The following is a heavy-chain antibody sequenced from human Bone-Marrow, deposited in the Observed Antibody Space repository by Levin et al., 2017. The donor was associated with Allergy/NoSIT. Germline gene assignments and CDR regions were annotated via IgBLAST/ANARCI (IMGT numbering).Heavy chain of an antibody. D-gene: IGHD3-22*01. Sequence: PGGSLRLSCKASGYTFTSYYMHWVRQAPGQGLEWMGIINPSGGSTSYAQKFQGRVTMTRDTSTTTVYMELSSLRSEDTAIYYCARDPPTSYDSSGYYPSGAFDIWGQGTMVTVSS. J-gene: IGHJ3*02. CDR1: GYTFTSYY. V-gene: IGHV1-46*01. CDR2: INPSGGST. CDR3: ARDPPTSYDSSGYYPSGAFDI.